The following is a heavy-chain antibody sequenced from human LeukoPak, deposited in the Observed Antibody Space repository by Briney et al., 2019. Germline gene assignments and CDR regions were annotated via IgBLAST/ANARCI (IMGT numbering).Heavy chain of an antibody. CDR2: IYYSGST. CDR3: ARHRNSWVVVKENAPGDAFDI. D-gene: IGHD3-22*01. CDR1: GGSISSGHYY. V-gene: IGHV4-61*09. J-gene: IGHJ3*02. Sequence: SQTLSLTCSVSGGSISSGHYYWNWVRQPAGKGLEWIGYIYYSGSTNYNPSLKSRVTISVDTSKNQFSLKLSSVTAADTAVYYCARHRNSWVVVKENAPGDAFDIWGQGTMVTVSS.